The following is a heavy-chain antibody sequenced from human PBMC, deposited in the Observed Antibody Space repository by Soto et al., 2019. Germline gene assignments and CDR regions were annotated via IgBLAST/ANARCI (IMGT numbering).Heavy chain of an antibody. J-gene: IGHJ6*03. V-gene: IGHV1-8*01. Sequence: ASLKVSCKASGYTFTSYDINWVRQATGQGLEWMGWMNPNSGNTGYAQKFQGRVTMTRNTSISTAYMELGSLRSEDTAVYYCARELELRNSNYYYYMDVWGKGTTVTVSS. CDR3: ARELELRNSNYYYYMDV. D-gene: IGHD1-7*01. CDR1: GYTFTSYD. CDR2: MNPNSGNT.